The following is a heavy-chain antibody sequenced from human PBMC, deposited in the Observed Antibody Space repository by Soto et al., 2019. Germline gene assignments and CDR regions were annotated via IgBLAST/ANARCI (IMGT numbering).Heavy chain of an antibody. CDR1: GCTVSSDA. Sequence: QVQLVQSGAEVKKPGSAVKVSSKASGCTVSSDAIRWVRQAPGQGLEWMGGIIPIFGTANYAQKFQGRVTITADESTRTDYMELSSLRSEDTAVYYWAGSQNLAAAGQASGWVDPWGQGPLLSVSS. J-gene: IGHJ5*02. CDR2: IIPIFGTA. V-gene: IGHV1-69*01. CDR3: AGSQNLAAAGQASGWVDP. D-gene: IGHD6-13*01.